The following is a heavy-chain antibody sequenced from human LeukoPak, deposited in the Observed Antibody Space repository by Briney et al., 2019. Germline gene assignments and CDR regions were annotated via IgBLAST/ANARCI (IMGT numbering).Heavy chain of an antibody. J-gene: IGHJ4*02. V-gene: IGHV1-8*01. CDR1: GYTFTSYD. CDR3: ARQSIVLMVYALDY. CDR2: MNPNSGNT. Sequence: GASVKVSCKASGYTFTSYDINWVRQATGQGLEWMGWMNPNSGNTGYAQKFQGRVNMTRNTSISTAYMELSSLRSEDTAVYYCARQSIVLMVYALDYWGQGTLVTDSS. D-gene: IGHD2-8*01.